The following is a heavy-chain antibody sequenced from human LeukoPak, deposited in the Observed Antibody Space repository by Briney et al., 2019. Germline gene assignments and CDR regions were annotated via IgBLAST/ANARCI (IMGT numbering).Heavy chain of an antibody. Sequence: GGSLRLSCTASGFMFSKFAMTWARQAPGKGLEWVSAINGSGDRTYYADSVKGRVTISRDNSKNTLYLQFNSLRAEDTAVYYCASGPVNYKPHSPFIDHWGQGTLVTVSS. CDR3: ASGPVNYKPHSPFIDH. V-gene: IGHV3-23*01. D-gene: IGHD4-11*01. J-gene: IGHJ4*02. CDR1: GFMFSKFA. CDR2: INGSGDRT.